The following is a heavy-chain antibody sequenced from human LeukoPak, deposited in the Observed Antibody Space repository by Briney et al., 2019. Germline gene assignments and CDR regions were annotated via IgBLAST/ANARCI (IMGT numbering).Heavy chain of an antibody. V-gene: IGHV3-23*01. Sequence: PGGSLSLSCAACGFTFSSYAMSWVRQAAGKGLGWVSAISGSVGSTYYADSVKGRFTISRDNSKNTLYLQMSSLRAEDTAVYYCAKSGHYYDSSGYPLAYMDVWGKGTTVTVSS. D-gene: IGHD3-22*01. J-gene: IGHJ6*03. CDR2: ISGSVGST. CDR1: GFTFSSYA. CDR3: AKSGHYYDSSGYPLAYMDV.